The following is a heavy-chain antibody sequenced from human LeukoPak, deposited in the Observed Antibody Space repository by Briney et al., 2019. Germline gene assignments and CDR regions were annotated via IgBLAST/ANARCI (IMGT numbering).Heavy chain of an antibody. J-gene: IGHJ4*02. CDR3: ARKPSAYYDSSGYYGD. Sequence: SETLSLTCTVSGGSISSYYWSWIRQPPGKGLEWIGEINHSGSTNYNPSLKSRVTISVDTSKNQFSLKLSSVTAADTAVYYCARKPSAYYDSSGYYGDWGQGTLVTVSS. D-gene: IGHD3-22*01. CDR1: GGSISSYY. CDR2: INHSGST. V-gene: IGHV4-34*01.